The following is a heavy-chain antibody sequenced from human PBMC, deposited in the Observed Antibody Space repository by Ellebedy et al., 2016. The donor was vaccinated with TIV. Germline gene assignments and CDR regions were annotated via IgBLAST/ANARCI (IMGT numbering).Heavy chain of an antibody. CDR1: GVTFSSYG. D-gene: IGHD1-26*01. Sequence: SVKVSCKASGVTFSSYGISWVRQAPGQGLEWMGGITAIFGTANYAQKFQGRVAITADESTSTAYMELSSLGSGDTAVYYCAGSRSYIPGYFDFWGQGTLVTVSS. CDR3: AGSRSYIPGYFDF. J-gene: IGHJ4*02. CDR2: ITAIFGTA. V-gene: IGHV1-69*13.